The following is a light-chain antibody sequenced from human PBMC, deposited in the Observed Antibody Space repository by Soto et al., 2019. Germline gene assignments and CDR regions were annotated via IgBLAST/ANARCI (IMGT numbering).Light chain of an antibody. CDR3: AAWDDSLSGVV. CDR1: SSNIGSNY. V-gene: IGLV1-47*01. CDR2: RNN. Sequence: QSVLTQPPSASGTPGQRVTISCSGSSSNIGSNYVYWYQQLPGTAPKHLIYRNNQRPTGVPDRFSVSKSGSSASLAISGLRSEDEADYYCAAWDDSLSGVVFGGGTQLTVL. J-gene: IGLJ2*01.